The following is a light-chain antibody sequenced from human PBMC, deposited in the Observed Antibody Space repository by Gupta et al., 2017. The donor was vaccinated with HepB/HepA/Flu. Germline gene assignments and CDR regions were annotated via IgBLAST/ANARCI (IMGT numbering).Light chain of an antibody. CDR1: QSISNN. Sequence: DTQMTQSPSSLSASVGDRVTITCRASQSISNNLNWYQQKPGKAPKLLIYAASSLQSGVPSRFSGSGSGTDFTLTISRLQPEDFATYSCQQSVSTPFTFGGGTKPEIK. V-gene: IGKV1-39*01. J-gene: IGKJ4*01. CDR3: QQSVSTPFT. CDR2: AAS.